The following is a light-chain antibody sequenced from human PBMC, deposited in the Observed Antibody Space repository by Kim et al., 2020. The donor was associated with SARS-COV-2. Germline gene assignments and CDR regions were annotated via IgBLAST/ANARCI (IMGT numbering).Light chain of an antibody. V-gene: IGLV1-51*01. CDR2: DND. CDR1: RSNIGNNP. J-gene: IGLJ3*02. Sequence: QSVLTQPPSVSAAPGQKVTISCSGSRSNIGNNPVSWYQQFPGTAPKLITYDNDKRPSGIPDRFSSSKSDSSATLGITGLRTGDEADYYCATWDSSLSVGVFGGGTQLTVL. CDR3: ATWDSSLSVGV.